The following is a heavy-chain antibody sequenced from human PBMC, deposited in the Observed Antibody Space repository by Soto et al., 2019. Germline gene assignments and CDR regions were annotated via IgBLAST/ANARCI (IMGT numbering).Heavy chain of an antibody. V-gene: IGHV1-3*04. Sequence: QAQLVQSGAEVQKPGASVKVSCKASGYAFTRFTIHWVRQAPGQRLEWMGSINTGNGNTRFLQKFQGRVTFTRDTSANTAYMELSSLISEDTVVYYCARPKDYDDCLDLWGQGTLVTVSS. CDR2: INTGNGNT. D-gene: IGHD3-22*01. CDR3: ARPKDYDDCLDL. J-gene: IGHJ4*02. CDR1: GYAFTRFT.